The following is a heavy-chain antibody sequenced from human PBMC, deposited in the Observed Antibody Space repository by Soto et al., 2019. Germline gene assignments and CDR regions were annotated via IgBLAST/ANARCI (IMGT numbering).Heavy chain of an antibody. CDR2: ISSSSSYI. CDR1: GFTFSSYS. Sequence: GGSLRLSCAASGFTFSSYSMNWVRQAPGKGLEWVSSISSSSSYIYYADSVKGRFTISKDNAKNSLYLQMNSLRAEDTAVYYCARMVNVEKYYYDSSGYYSPAPFDYWGQGTLVTVSS. CDR3: ARMVNVEKYYYDSSGYYSPAPFDY. J-gene: IGHJ4*02. V-gene: IGHV3-21*01. D-gene: IGHD3-22*01.